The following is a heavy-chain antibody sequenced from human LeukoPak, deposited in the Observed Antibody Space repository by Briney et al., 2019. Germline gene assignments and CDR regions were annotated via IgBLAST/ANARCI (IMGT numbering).Heavy chain of an antibody. CDR3: VKIAAD. CDR2: ISANGGIT. CDR1: GVSFSSYS. J-gene: IGHJ4*02. D-gene: IGHD6-13*01. V-gene: IGHV3-64D*06. Sequence: GGALRLSCSASGVSFSSYSMDWVRQAPGKGLEYGSGISANGGITYYADSAKGRFTISRDNSKNTLYLQMSSLRVEDTALYYCVKIAADWGQGALVTVSP.